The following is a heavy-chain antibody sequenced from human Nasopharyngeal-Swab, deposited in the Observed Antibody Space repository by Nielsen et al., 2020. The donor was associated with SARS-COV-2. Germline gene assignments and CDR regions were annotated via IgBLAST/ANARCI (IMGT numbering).Heavy chain of an antibody. CDR1: GFTFSSYW. CDR2: IKQDGSEK. CDR3: AGDYYYYYGMDV. Sequence: GESPKISCAAFGFTFSSYWMSWVRQAPGKGLEWVANIKQDGSEKYYVDSVKGRFTISRDNAKNSLYLQMNSLRAEDTAVYYCAGDYYYYYGMDVWGQGTTVTVSS. J-gene: IGHJ6*02. V-gene: IGHV3-7*03.